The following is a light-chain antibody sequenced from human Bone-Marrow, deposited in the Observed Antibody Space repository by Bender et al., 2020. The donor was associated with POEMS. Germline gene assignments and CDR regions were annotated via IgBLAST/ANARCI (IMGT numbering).Light chain of an antibody. CDR3: SSWDDSLSGWV. J-gene: IGLJ3*02. Sequence: QSVLTQPPSASGTPGQSVIISCSGGDSNIGSNYVHWYQQVPGMAPKLLLYANNQRPSGVPARFSGSKSGTSASLAISDIQSEDEGDYYCSSWDDSLSGWVFGGGTKLTVL. CDR1: DSNIGSNY. CDR2: ANN. V-gene: IGLV1-47*02.